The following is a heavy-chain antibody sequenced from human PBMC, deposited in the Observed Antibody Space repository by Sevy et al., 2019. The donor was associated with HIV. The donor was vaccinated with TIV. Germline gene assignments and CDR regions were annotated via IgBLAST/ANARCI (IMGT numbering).Heavy chain of an antibody. J-gene: IGHJ5*02. CDR3: ARHVGDIVVVRGFDP. Sequence: SETLSLTCTVSGGSISSSSYYWGWIRQPPGKGLEWIGSIYYSGSTYYNPSLKSRVTISVDTSKNQFSLKLSSVTAADTAVYYCARHVGDIVVVRGFDPWGQGTLVTVSS. D-gene: IGHD2-2*01. CDR1: GGSISSSSYY. V-gene: IGHV4-39*01. CDR2: IYYSGST.